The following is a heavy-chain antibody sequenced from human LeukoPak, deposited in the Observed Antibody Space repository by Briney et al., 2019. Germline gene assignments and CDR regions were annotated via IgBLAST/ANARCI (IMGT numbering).Heavy chain of an antibody. CDR3: ARARITIFGVVTSFNWFDP. CDR1: GGSISSGGYS. CDR2: IYHSGST. Sequence: PSQTLSLTCAVSGGSISSGGYSWSWIRQPPGKGLEWIGYIYHSGSTYYNPSLKSRLTISVDTSKNQFSLKLSSVTAADTAVYYCARARITIFGVVTSFNWFDPWGQGTLVTVSS. J-gene: IGHJ5*02. D-gene: IGHD3-3*01. V-gene: IGHV4-30-2*05.